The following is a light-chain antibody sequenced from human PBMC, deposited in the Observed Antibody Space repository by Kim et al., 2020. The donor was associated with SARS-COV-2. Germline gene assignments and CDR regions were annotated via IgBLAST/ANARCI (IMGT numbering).Light chain of an antibody. Sequence: QSALTQPRSVSGSPGQSVTISCTGTSSDVGDYNYVSWYQHPPGKAPKLIIFDVIKRPSGVPDRFSGSKSGNTASLTISGLQAEDEADYYCCSYAGSYTVFGGGTQLTVL. CDR3: CSYAGSYTV. CDR2: DVI. J-gene: IGLJ3*02. V-gene: IGLV2-11*01. CDR1: SSDVGDYNY.